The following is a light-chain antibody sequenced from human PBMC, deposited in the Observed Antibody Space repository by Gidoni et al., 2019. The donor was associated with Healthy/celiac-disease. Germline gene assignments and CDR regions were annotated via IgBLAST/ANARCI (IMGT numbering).Light chain of an antibody. CDR3: QQSDSTLYT. CDR1: QSISSY. V-gene: IGKV1-39*01. CDR2: AAS. Sequence: DIQLTQSPSSLSASVGDRVTITCRASQSISSYLNWYQQKPGKAPKLLIYAASSLQSGVPSRFSGSRSGTDCTLTSSSLQPGDFATYYWQQSDSTLYTFGQGTKLEIK. J-gene: IGKJ2*01.